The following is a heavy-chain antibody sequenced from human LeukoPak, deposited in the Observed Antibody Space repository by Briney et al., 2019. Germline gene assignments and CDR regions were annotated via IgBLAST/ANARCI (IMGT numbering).Heavy chain of an antibody. J-gene: IGHJ4*02. V-gene: IGHV5-51*01. CDR3: ARRFYYGSGSYSYYFDY. CDR1: GYSFTSYW. Sequence: GESLKISCKGSGYSFTSYWIGWVRQMPGKGLEWMGIIYPGESDTRYSPSFQGQVTISADKSISTAYLQWSSLKASDIAMYYCARRFYYGSGSYSYYFDYWGQGTLVTVSS. D-gene: IGHD3-10*01. CDR2: IYPGESDT.